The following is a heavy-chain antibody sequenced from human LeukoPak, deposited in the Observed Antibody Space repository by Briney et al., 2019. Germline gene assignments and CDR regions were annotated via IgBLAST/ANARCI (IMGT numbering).Heavy chain of an antibody. D-gene: IGHD3-16*01. Sequence: SETLSLTCTVSGGSISKSDYYWGWIRQPPGKGLEWIGSIYYSGSTFYNPSLKSRVTISVDTSKNQFSLKLSSVTAADTAVYYCARETSQKGAHYMDVWGKGTTVTISS. CDR2: IYYSGST. CDR1: GGSISKSDYY. CDR3: ARETSQKGAHYMDV. J-gene: IGHJ6*03. V-gene: IGHV4-39*07.